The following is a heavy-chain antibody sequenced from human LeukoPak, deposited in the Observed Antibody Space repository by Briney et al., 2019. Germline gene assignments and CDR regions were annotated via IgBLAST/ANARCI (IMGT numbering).Heavy chain of an antibody. Sequence: PGGSLRLSCAASGFTFSSYEMNWVRQAPGKGLEWVSYISSSGSTIYYADSVKGRFTISRDNAKNSLYLQMNSLRAEDTAVYYCAKDHREYSGYDFDYWGQGTLVTVSS. CDR2: ISSSGSTI. J-gene: IGHJ4*02. CDR1: GFTFSSYE. CDR3: AKDHREYSGYDFDY. V-gene: IGHV3-48*03. D-gene: IGHD5-12*01.